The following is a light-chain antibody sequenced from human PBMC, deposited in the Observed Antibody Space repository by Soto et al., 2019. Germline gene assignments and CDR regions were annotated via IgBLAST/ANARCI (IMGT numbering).Light chain of an antibody. CDR1: SSDIGGYNF. Sequence: QYALTQPASVSGSPGQSITISCTGTSSDIGGYNFVSWYQHHPGKAPRLMIFGVSDRPSGISDRFSGSKSGNTASLTISGLQTEDEADYYCSSYISSTTPYVFGTGTKVTVL. V-gene: IGLV2-14*03. CDR2: GVS. J-gene: IGLJ1*01. CDR3: SSYISSTTPYV.